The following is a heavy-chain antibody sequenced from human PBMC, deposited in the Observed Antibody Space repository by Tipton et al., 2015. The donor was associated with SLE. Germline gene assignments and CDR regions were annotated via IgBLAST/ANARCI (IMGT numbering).Heavy chain of an antibody. J-gene: IGHJ4*02. CDR1: GFIFSDHY. CDR2: ISCSSSYI. V-gene: IGHV3-21*03. D-gene: IGHD3-10*01. CDR3: ARREYYGSGSYPG. Sequence: SLRLSCVASGFIFSDHYIDWVRQAPGKGLEWVSSISCSSSYIYYADSVKGRFTISRDNAKNSLYLQMNSLRAEDTAVYYCARREYYGSGSYPGWGQGTLVTVSS.